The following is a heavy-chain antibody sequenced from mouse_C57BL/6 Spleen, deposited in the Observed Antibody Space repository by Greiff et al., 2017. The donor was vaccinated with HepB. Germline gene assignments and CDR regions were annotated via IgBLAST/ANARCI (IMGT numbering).Heavy chain of an antibody. D-gene: IGHD2-3*01. CDR1: GYSITCGYY. CDR2: ISYDGSN. Sequence: VQLQQSGPGLVKPSQSLSLTCSVTGYSITCGYYWNWIRQFPGNKLEWMGYISYDGSNNYNPSLKNRISITRDTSKNQFLLKLNSVTTEDTATYYCARDLGWLTYWGQGTTLTVSS. V-gene: IGHV3-6*01. J-gene: IGHJ2*01. CDR3: ARDLGWLTY.